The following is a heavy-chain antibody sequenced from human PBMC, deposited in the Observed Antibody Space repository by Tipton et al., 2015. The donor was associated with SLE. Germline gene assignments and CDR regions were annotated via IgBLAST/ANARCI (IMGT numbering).Heavy chain of an antibody. J-gene: IGHJ6*02. V-gene: IGHV3-30*02. D-gene: IGHD3-3*01. CDR2: IRYDGSNK. CDR3: AKEAGQFLGLPFYGVDV. Sequence: SGFSFNNFGMHWVRQAPGKGLEWVAFIRYDGSNKYYIDSVRGRFTISSDSSKNTLYLQMNSLRVEDTAVYYCAKEAGQFLGLPFYGVDVWGQGTTVTVSS. CDR1: GFSFNNFG.